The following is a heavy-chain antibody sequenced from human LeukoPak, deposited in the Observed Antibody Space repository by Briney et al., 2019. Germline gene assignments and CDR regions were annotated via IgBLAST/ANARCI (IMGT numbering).Heavy chain of an antibody. CDR2: IYYSGST. V-gene: IGHV4-30-4*08. D-gene: IGHD6-6*01. CDR3: ARGSIAARPDYYYYMDV. CDR1: GGSISSGDYY. J-gene: IGHJ6*03. Sequence: SETLSLTCTVSGGSISSGDYYWRWIRQPPGKGLEWIGYIYYSGSTYYNPSLKSRVTISVDTSKNQFSLKLSSVTAADTAVYYCARGSIAARPDYYYYMDVWGKGTTVTVSS.